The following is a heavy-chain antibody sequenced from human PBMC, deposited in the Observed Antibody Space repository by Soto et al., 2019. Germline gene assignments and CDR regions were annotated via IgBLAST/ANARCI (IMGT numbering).Heavy chain of an antibody. CDR1: GFTFSSYW. D-gene: IGHD3-22*01. CDR2: IDSDGSRT. J-gene: IGHJ4*02. V-gene: IGHV3-74*01. Sequence: EVQLVESGGGLVQPGGSLRLSCAASGFTFSSYWMHWVRQAPGKGLVWVSRIDSDGSRTNYADSVKVRFTISRDNGKNTLYLQMNSLRAEDTAVYYCVPSHTSGYYVDYWGQGTLVTVSS. CDR3: VPSHTSGYYVDY.